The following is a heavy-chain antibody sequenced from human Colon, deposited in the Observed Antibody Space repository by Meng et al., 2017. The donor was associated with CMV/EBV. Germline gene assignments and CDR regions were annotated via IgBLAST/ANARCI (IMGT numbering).Heavy chain of an antibody. Sequence: GGSLRLSCTASEFTSSSYALHWVHQAPGKGLEWVALISFDGRTKYNTDSVKGRFTISRDRSKNTVYLHMSSLSGDDTAVYYCARAGDIVEVSDPLRDNYYYYGMDLWGQGTTVTVSS. CDR3: ARAGDIVEVSDPLRDNYYYYGMDL. CDR2: ISFDGRTK. CDR1: EFTSSSYA. V-gene: IGHV3-30*04. J-gene: IGHJ6*02. D-gene: IGHD2-15*01.